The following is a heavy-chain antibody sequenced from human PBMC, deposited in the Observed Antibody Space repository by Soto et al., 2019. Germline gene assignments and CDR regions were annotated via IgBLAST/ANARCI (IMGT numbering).Heavy chain of an antibody. CDR1: GDSVSSNSAA. Sequence: PSQTLSLTCAISGDSVSSNSAAWNWIRQSPSRGLEWLGRTYYRSKWYNDYAVSVKSRITINPDTSKNQFSLQLNSVTPEDTAVYYCARGALGDEYCSGGSCYSGNFDYWGQGTLVTVSS. J-gene: IGHJ4*02. CDR3: ARGALGDEYCSGGSCYSGNFDY. CDR2: TYYRSKWYN. D-gene: IGHD2-15*01. V-gene: IGHV6-1*01.